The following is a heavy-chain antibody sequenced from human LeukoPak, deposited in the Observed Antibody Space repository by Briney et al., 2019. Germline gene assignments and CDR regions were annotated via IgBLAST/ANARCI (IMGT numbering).Heavy chain of an antibody. J-gene: IGHJ4*02. D-gene: IGHD1-26*01. CDR3: ARDQSGSLDY. CDR1: GFTLSSTW. Sequence: PGGSLRLSCAASGFTLSSTWLAWVRQAPGKGLEWVANINQDASTKNYVDSVKGRFTISRDNAKNSLYLQMNSLRVEDTAVYYCARDQSGSLDYWGEGNLVTVSS. V-gene: IGHV3-7*01. CDR2: INQDASTK.